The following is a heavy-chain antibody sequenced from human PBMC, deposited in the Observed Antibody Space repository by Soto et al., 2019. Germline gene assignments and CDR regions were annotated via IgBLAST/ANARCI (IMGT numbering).Heavy chain of an antibody. D-gene: IGHD3-10*01. Sequence: YHWNWIRQHPVKGLEWIGYIYYSGRIYYNPSLESRVTISVDTSKNQFSLKLTSVTAADTAVYYCAHSLRSFYYFGLDVWGQGTTVTVSS. CDR1: YH. CDR3: AHSLRSFYYFGLDV. V-gene: IGHV4-31*02. J-gene: IGHJ6*02. CDR2: IYYSGRI.